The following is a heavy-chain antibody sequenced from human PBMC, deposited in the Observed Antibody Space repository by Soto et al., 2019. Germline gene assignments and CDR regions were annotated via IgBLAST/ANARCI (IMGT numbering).Heavy chain of an antibody. CDR2: IYYSGST. CDR1: GGSISSYY. J-gene: IGHJ3*02. Sequence: QVQLQESGPGLVKPSETLSLTCTVSGGSISSYYWSWIRQPPGKGLEWIGYIYYSGSTNYNPSLNSRVTISVDTSKNQFSLKLSSVTAADTAVYYCARGPRVGATMSDAFDIWGQGTMVTVSS. V-gene: IGHV4-59*01. CDR3: ARGPRVGATMSDAFDI. D-gene: IGHD1-26*01.